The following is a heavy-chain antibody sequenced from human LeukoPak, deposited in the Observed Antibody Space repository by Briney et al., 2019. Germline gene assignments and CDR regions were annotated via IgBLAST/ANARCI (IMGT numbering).Heavy chain of an antibody. CDR1: RFAFSSYG. D-gene: IGHD1-26*01. CDR2: IDSSSGTI. V-gene: IGHV3-48*02. J-gene: IGHJ4*02. Sequence: GGSLRLSCTDSRFAFSSYGMNWVRQAPGKGLQWVSYIDSSSGTIYYADSVKGRFTISRDNAESSLYLQMNSLRHEDTAVYYCARGSGSRIDFWGQGTLVTVSS. CDR3: ARGSGSRIDF.